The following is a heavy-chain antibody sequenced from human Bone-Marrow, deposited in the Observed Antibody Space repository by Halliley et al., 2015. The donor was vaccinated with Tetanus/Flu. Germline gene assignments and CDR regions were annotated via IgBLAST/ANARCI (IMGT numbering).Heavy chain of an antibody. CDR1: GGSFSGYY. CDR2: INHSGST. Sequence: GLVKPSETLSLTCAVYGGSFSGYYWSWIRQPPGKGLEWIGEINHSGSTNYNPSLKSRVTISVDTSKNQFSLKLSSVTAADTAVYYCARRSSDAFDIWGQGTMVTVSS. D-gene: IGHD1-26*01. J-gene: IGHJ3*02. V-gene: IGHV4-34*01. CDR3: ARRSSDAFDI.